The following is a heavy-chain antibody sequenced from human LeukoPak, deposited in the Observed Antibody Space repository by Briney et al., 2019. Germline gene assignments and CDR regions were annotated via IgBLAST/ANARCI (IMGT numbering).Heavy chain of an antibody. J-gene: IGHJ4*02. CDR2: ISGSGGST. D-gene: IGHD1-26*01. V-gene: IGHV3-23*01. Sequence: GGSLRLSCAASGFTFSSYAMHWVRQAPGKGLEWVSAISGSGGSTYYADSVKGRFTISRDNSKNTLYLQMNSLRAEDTAVYYCAKDRYSGSYPTYFDYWGQGTLVTVSS. CDR1: GFTFSSYA. CDR3: AKDRYSGSYPTYFDY.